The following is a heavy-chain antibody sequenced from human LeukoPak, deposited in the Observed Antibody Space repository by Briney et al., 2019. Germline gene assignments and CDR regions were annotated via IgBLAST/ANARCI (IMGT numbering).Heavy chain of an antibody. CDR2: INTNTGNP. Sequence: ASVKVSCKASGYTFTSYAMNWVRQAPGQGLEWMGWINTNTGNPTYAQGFTGRFVFSLDTSVSTAYLQISSLKAEDTAVYYCARVLPGRYSSGWYGAFDYWGQGTLVTVSS. D-gene: IGHD6-19*01. CDR1: GYTFTSYA. J-gene: IGHJ4*02. CDR3: ARVLPGRYSSGWYGAFDY. V-gene: IGHV7-4-1*02.